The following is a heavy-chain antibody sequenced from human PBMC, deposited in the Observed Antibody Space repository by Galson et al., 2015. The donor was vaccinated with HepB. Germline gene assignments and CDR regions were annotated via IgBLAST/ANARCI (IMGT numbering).Heavy chain of an antibody. Sequence: FLRLSCAASGFTFSGSDVHWVRQASGKGLEWDGHSRGKPKNYATAHAASVKGRFTISRDDSETTAYLQMSTLRTEDTAVYYCVGEGGYWGQGTLVTVSS. CDR3: VGEGGY. J-gene: IGHJ4*02. CDR1: GFTFSGSD. V-gene: IGHV3-73*01. D-gene: IGHD3-16*01. CDR2: SRGKPKNYAT.